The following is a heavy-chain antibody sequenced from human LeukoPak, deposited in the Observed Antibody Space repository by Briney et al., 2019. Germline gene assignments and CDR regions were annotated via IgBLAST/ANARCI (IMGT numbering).Heavy chain of an antibody. D-gene: IGHD4-17*01. J-gene: IGHJ3*02. CDR2: IRGGGGSA. CDR3: ARDPNGDYIGAFDM. V-gene: IGHV3-23*01. CDR1: GFTFSAYA. Sequence: GGSLRLSCTASGFTFSAYAMMWVRQAPGKGPGWVSAIRGGGGSAFYADSVKGRFTISRDNSKYTLFLQMNSLRAEDTAVYYCARDPNGDYIGAFDMWGPGTMVSVSS.